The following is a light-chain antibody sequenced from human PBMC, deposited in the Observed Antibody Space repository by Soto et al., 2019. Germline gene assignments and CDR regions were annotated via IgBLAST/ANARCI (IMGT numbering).Light chain of an antibody. V-gene: IGKV3-20*01. CDR1: QSISSNY. CDR3: QQYTSWT. Sequence: EIVLTQSPGTLSVSPGERATLSCRASQSISSNYLAWYQQKPGQAPSLLINGAFSRATGIPDRFSGSGSGTDFTLTISRLEPEDSAIYYCQQYTSWTFGQGTKVEIK. CDR2: GAF. J-gene: IGKJ1*01.